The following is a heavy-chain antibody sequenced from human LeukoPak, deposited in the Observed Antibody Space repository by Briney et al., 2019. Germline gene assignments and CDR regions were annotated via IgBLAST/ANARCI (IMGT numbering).Heavy chain of an antibody. CDR2: ISYDGSNK. V-gene: IGHV3-30-3*01. D-gene: IGHD1-26*01. CDR3: ARSIVGASPPNI. J-gene: IGHJ3*02. Sequence: GRSLRLSCAASGFTFSSYAMHWVRQAPGKGLEWVAVISYDGSNKYHADPVKGRFTISRDNSKNTLYLQMNSLRAEDTAVYYCARSIVGASPPNIWGQGTMVTVSS. CDR1: GFTFSSYA.